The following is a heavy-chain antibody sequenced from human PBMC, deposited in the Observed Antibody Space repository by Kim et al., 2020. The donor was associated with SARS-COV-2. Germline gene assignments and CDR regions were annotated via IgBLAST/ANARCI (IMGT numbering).Heavy chain of an antibody. CDR2: IKQDGSKK. CDR1: GFTFSTYW. D-gene: IGHD6-13*01. V-gene: IGHV3-7*01. J-gene: IGHJ6*02. Sequence: GGSLRLSCAASGFTFSTYWMTWVRQAPGKGLEWVANIKQDGSKKYYVDSVRGRFTISRDNAKNSLYLQMNSLRAEDTAVYYCARVESGSSTWPPYYYYYTVWTSGAKGPRSPSP. CDR3: ARVESGSSTWPPYYYYYTVWTS.